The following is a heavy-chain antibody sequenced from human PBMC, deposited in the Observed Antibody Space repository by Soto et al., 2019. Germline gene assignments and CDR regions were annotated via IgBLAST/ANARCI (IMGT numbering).Heavy chain of an antibody. Sequence: EVQLLESGGGLVQPGGSLSLSSAGSGFTFSSFAMNWVRQAPGKGLEWVSASSGTGVNTYYADSVRGRFTVSRDNSKNTMFLQMNSLRAEDTAVYYCANVRGWGQGTLVTVSP. CDR3: ANVRG. J-gene: IGHJ4*02. D-gene: IGHD2-8*01. CDR1: GFTFSSFA. CDR2: SSGTGVNT. V-gene: IGHV3-23*01.